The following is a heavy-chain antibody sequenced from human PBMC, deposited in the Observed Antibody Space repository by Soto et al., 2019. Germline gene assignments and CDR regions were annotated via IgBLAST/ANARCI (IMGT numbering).Heavy chain of an antibody. Sequence: GASVKVSCKASGYTFIDYYIHWVPQAPGQGLEWRGWINPKTGATSYAQNFRGGVTMTRDASLSTAFMDLSRLTSDDTAVYYCARDQRYYYDSSGFYRWDHWG. CDR1: GYTFIDYY. J-gene: IGHJ4*01. CDR3: ARDQRYYYDSSGFYRWDH. CDR2: INPKTGAT. V-gene: IGHV1-2*02. D-gene: IGHD3-22*01.